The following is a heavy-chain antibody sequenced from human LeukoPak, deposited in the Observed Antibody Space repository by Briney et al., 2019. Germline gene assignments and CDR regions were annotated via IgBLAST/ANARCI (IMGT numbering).Heavy chain of an antibody. CDR3: ARDALYSGYDTINYYYYYGMDV. D-gene: IGHD5-12*01. J-gene: IGHJ6*02. CDR1: GFTFSSYW. V-gene: IGHV3-7*01. Sequence: GGSLRLSCAASGFTFSSYWMSWVRQAPGKGLEWVASIKQDGSEKYYVDSMKGRFTISRDNAKNSLYLQMNSLRAEDTAVYYCARDALYSGYDTINYYYYYGMDVWGQGTTVTVSS. CDR2: IKQDGSEK.